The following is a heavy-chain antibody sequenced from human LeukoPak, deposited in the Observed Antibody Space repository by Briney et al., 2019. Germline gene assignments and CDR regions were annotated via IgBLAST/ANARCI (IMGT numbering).Heavy chain of an antibody. CDR3: AKDGALLRYFDWLLFAAFDI. J-gene: IGHJ3*02. V-gene: IGHV3-30*02. D-gene: IGHD3-9*01. CDR2: IKDDGSDK. Sequence: GGSLRLSCAASGFTFKRFGMHWVRQAPGKGLEWVAFIKDDGSDKSYADSVKGRFTTSRDNSKNTLYLQMNSLRAEDTAVYYCAKDGALLRYFDWLLFAAFDIWGQGTMVTVSS. CDR1: GFTFKRFG.